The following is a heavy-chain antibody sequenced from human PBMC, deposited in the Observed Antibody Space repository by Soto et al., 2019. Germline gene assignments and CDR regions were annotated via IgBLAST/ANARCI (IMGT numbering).Heavy chain of an antibody. CDR3: AREAAGTGYYYGMDV. V-gene: IGHV3-30-3*01. Sequence: QVQLVESGGGVVQPGRSLRLSCAASGFTFSSYAMHWVRQAPGKGLEWVAVISYDGSNKYYADSVKGRFTISRDNSKNTMYLQMNSLRAEDTAVYYWAREAAGTGYYYGMDVWGQGTTVTVSS. D-gene: IGHD6-13*01. CDR1: GFTFSSYA. CDR2: ISYDGSNK. J-gene: IGHJ6*02.